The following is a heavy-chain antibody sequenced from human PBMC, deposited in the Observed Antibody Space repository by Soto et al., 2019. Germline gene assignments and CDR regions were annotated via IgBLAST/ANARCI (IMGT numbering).Heavy chain of an antibody. CDR3: AREWYCSSTSCSHSWFDP. Sequence: QVQLVQSGAEVKKPGASVKVSCKASGYTFTGYYMHWVRQAPGQGLEWMGWINPNSGGTNYAQKFQGWVTMTRDTSISTAHMELSRLRADDTAVYYCAREWYCSSTSCSHSWFDPWGQGTLVTVSS. V-gene: IGHV1-2*04. CDR2: INPNSGGT. J-gene: IGHJ5*02. D-gene: IGHD2-2*01. CDR1: GYTFTGYY.